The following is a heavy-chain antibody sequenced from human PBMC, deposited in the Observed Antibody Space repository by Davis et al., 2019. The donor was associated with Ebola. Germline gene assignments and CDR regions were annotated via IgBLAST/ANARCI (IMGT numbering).Heavy chain of an antibody. V-gene: IGHV5-51*01. D-gene: IGHD3-22*01. Sequence: PGGSLRLSCKASGYTFSTYWIAWVRQMPGKGLEWMGIIYPGDSDTRYSPSFEGQVSISVDKSVSTAYLQWSSLKASDSATYYCARPSDSSGYKIEYWGQGTLVTVSS. CDR1: GYTFSTYW. CDR3: ARPSDSSGYKIEY. CDR2: IYPGDSDT. J-gene: IGHJ4*02.